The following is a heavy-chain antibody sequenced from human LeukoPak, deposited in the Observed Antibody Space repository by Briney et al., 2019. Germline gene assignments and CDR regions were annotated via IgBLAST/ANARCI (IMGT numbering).Heavy chain of an antibody. CDR1: GGSISSYY. CDR3: ARRRVTMVRGVRTNFDY. D-gene: IGHD3-10*01. CDR2: IYYSGST. V-gene: IGHV4-59*08. Sequence: PSETLSLTCTVPGGSISSYYWSWIRQPPGKGLEWIGYIYYSGSTNYNPSLKSRVTISVDTSKNQFSLKLSSVTAADTAVYYCARRRVTMVRGVRTNFDYWGQGTLVTVSS. J-gene: IGHJ4*02.